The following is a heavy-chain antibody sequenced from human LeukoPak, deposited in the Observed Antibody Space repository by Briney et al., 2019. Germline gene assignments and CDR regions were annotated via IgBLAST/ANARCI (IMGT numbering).Heavy chain of an antibody. CDR1: GGSVSTYY. Sequence: SETLSLICTVSGGSVSTYYWNWIRQPAGKGLEWIGRIYNGENTNYNPSLESRVTISIDRSKNQFSLKLTSVTAADTAVYYCANSISMDFEYWGQGTLVTVSS. CDR3: ANSISMDFEY. D-gene: IGHD2/OR15-2a*01. V-gene: IGHV4-4*07. J-gene: IGHJ4*02. CDR2: IYNGENT.